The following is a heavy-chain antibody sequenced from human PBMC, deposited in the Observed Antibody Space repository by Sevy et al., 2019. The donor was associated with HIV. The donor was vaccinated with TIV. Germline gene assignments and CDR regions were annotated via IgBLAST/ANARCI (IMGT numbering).Heavy chain of an antibody. CDR2: ISYDGSNK. CDR3: AKGVIPTQSPGGLDY. V-gene: IGHV3-30*18. D-gene: IGHD3-16*02. J-gene: IGHJ4*02. Sequence: QLGGSLRLSCAASGFTFSSYGMHWVRQAPGKGLEWVAVISYDGSNKYYADSVKGRFTISRDNSKNTLYLQMNSLRAEDTGVYYCAKGVIPTQSPGGLDYWGQGTLVTVSS. CDR1: GFTFSSYG.